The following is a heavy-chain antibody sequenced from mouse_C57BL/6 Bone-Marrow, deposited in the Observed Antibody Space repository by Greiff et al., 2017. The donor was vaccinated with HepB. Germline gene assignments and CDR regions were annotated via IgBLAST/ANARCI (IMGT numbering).Heavy chain of an antibody. Sequence: EVQGVESGGGLVQPGGSLKLSCAASGFTFSDYYMYWVRQTPEKRLEWVAYISNGGGSTYYPDTVKGRFTISRDNAKNTLYLQMSRLKSEDTALYYCARGSSYSSWFAYWGQGTLVTVSA. V-gene: IGHV5-12*01. CDR3: ARGSSYSSWFAY. J-gene: IGHJ3*01. D-gene: IGHD1-1*01. CDR1: GFTFSDYY. CDR2: ISNGGGST.